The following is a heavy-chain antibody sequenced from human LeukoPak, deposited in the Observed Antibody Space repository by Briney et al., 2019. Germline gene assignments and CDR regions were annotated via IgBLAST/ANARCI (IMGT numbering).Heavy chain of an antibody. CDR2: ISGSGDNT. CDR3: TTVGCSGGSCYSDY. Sequence: PGGSLRLSCAASGFTFSSYAMSWVRQAPGKGLEWVSGISGSGDNTYYADSVKGRFTISRDNSKNTLYVQVNSLGTEDTAAYYCTTVGCSGGSCYSDYWGQGTLVTVSS. J-gene: IGHJ4*02. V-gene: IGHV3-23*01. D-gene: IGHD2-15*01. CDR1: GFTFSSYA.